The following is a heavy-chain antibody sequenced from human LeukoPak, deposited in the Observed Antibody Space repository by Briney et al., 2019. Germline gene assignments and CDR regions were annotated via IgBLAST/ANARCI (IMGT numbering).Heavy chain of an antibody. V-gene: IGHV3-30*18. CDR3: AKIESELVGATTSGFDY. J-gene: IGHJ4*02. D-gene: IGHD1-26*01. Sequence: GRSLRLSCAASGFTFSSYGMHWVRQAPGKGLEWVAVISYDGSNKYYADSVKGRFTISRDNSKNTLYPQMNSLRAEDTAVYYCAKIESELVGATTSGFDYWGQGTLVTVSS. CDR2: ISYDGSNK. CDR1: GFTFSSYG.